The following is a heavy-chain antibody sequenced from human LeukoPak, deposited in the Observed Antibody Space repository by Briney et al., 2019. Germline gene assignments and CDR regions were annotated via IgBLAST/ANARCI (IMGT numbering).Heavy chain of an antibody. D-gene: IGHD1-26*01. Sequence: SETLSLTCTVSGGSISSYYWSWIRQPPGKGLEWIGYIYYSGSTNSNPSLKSRVTISVDTSKNQFSLKLTSVTAADTAVYYCARGWGSYSGFDYWGQGTLVTVSS. CDR1: GGSISSYY. J-gene: IGHJ4*02. V-gene: IGHV4-59*01. CDR2: IYYSGST. CDR3: ARGWGSYSGFDY.